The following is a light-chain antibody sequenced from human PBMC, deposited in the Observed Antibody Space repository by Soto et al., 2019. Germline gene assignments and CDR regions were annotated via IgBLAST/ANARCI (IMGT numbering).Light chain of an antibody. CDR2: GAS. CDR3: QQYDSYSYT. Sequence: DIQMTQSPSTLSASVGDRVTLTCRTSQSISNWLAWYQQKPGKAPKLLISGASSLESGVPSRFSGSGSGTEFTLTISSLQPDDFATYYCQQYDSYSYTFGQGTRLEI. V-gene: IGKV1-5*01. J-gene: IGKJ5*01. CDR1: QSISNW.